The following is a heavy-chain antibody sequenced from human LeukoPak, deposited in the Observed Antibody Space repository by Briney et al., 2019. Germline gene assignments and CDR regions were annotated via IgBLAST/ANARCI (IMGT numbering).Heavy chain of an antibody. J-gene: IGHJ4*02. CDR3: ARDLVWFGEFPFDY. CDR2: ISAYNGNT. V-gene: IGHV1-18*04. D-gene: IGHD3-10*01. Sequence: GASVKVSCKASGYTFTSYGISWVRQAPGQGLEWMGWISAYNGNTNYAQELQGRVTLTTDTSTSTAYMELRSRRSDDTAVYYCARDLVWFGEFPFDYWGQGTLVTVSS. CDR1: GYTFTSYG.